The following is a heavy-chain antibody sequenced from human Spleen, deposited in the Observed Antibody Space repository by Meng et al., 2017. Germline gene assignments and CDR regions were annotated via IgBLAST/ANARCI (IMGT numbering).Heavy chain of an antibody. J-gene: IGHJ4*02. CDR3: ARGTGSPEYYYGSGSPFDY. CDR1: GGNSGTDG. Sequence: VRVGGCGGGGKKRGSWVEVGGEVSGGNSGTDGIRWVRQAPGQGLEWMGGIIPIFGTANYAQKFQGRVTITTDESTSTAYMELSSLRSEDTAVYYCARGTGSPEYYYGSGSPFDYWGQGTLVTVSS. CDR2: IIPIFGTA. V-gene: IGHV1-69*01. D-gene: IGHD3-10*01.